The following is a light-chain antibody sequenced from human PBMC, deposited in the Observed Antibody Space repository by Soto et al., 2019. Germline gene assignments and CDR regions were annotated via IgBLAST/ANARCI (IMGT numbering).Light chain of an antibody. CDR3: QSHDTSLSGWV. CDR2: DST. Sequence: QSVLAQPPSASGAPGQRVTISCTGSSSNIGAGYDVHWYQQLPGTAPKLLIFDSTKRPSGVSDRFSGSKSGTSASLAITGLQADDEADYYCQSHDTSLSGWVFGGGTKVTVL. V-gene: IGLV1-40*01. J-gene: IGLJ3*02. CDR1: SSNIGAGYD.